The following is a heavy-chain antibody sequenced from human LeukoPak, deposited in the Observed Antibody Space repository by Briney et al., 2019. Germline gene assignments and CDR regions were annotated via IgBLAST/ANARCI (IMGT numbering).Heavy chain of an antibody. J-gene: IGHJ4*02. Sequence: ASVKVSCKASGYTFTGYYMHWVRQAPGQGLEWMGWINPNSGGTNYAQKFQGRVTMTRDTSISTAYMELSRLRSDDTAVYYCAREEYYYDSSGYYQHFVYWGQGTLVTVSS. CDR2: INPNSGGT. CDR3: AREEYYYDSSGYYQHFVY. V-gene: IGHV1-2*02. CDR1: GYTFTGYY. D-gene: IGHD3-22*01.